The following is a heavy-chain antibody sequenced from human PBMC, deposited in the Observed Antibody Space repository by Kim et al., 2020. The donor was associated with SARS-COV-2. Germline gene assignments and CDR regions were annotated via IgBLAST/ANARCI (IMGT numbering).Heavy chain of an antibody. CDR2: INTNSGYP. CDR3: ARAPMSSNYLGQKYFDH. D-gene: IGHD3-10*01. V-gene: IGHV7-4-1*02. CDR1: GYNFNSFA. Sequence: ASVKVSCKTSGYNFNSFALNWVRQAPGQGLEWMGWINTNSGYPTYAQGFTGRFVFSLDASVSTTYLQITSLKPEDTAIYYCARAPMSSNYLGQKYFDHWGQGTLVPVSS. J-gene: IGHJ5*02.